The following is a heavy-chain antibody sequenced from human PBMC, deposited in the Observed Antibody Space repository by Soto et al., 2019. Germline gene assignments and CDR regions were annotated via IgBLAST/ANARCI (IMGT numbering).Heavy chain of an antibody. Sequence: SETLSLTCTVSGASISTNHHNWAWVRQPPGRGLEWMGNIHYRGDTYFNPSLGSRLSMSVDTSKNQFSLKLTSVTAADTAVYYCARLPTGYPNWFDPWGQGALVTVSS. D-gene: IGHD3-9*01. CDR1: GASISTNHHN. CDR2: IHYRGDT. CDR3: ARLPTGYPNWFDP. J-gene: IGHJ5*02. V-gene: IGHV4-39*01.